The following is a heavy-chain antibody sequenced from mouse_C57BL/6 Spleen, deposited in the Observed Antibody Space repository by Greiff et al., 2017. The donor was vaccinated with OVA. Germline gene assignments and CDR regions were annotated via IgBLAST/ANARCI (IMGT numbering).Heavy chain of an antibody. CDR1: GFTFSSYA. Sequence: EVQRVESGEGLVKPGGSLKLSCAASGFTFSSYAMSWVRQTPEKRLEWVAYISSGGDYIYYADTVKGRFTISRDNARNTLYLQMSSLKSEDTAMYYCTRDYGSIWYFDVWGTGTTVTVSS. J-gene: IGHJ1*03. CDR2: ISSGGDYI. D-gene: IGHD1-1*01. V-gene: IGHV5-9-1*02. CDR3: TRDYGSIWYFDV.